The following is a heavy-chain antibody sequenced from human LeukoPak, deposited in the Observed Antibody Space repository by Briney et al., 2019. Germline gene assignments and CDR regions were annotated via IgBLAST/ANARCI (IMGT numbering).Heavy chain of an antibody. J-gene: IGHJ4*02. Sequence: PGGSLRLSCAASGFTLSSYAMSWVRQAPGKGLEWVSAISDSGNTYHADSVKGRFTISRDSSKNTLFLQMNWLRPEDAAVYYCAKAPVTTCRGAYCYPFDYWGQGTLVTVSS. CDR3: AKAPVTTCRGAYCYPFDY. CDR2: ISDSGNT. V-gene: IGHV3-23*01. CDR1: GFTLSSYA. D-gene: IGHD2-21*01.